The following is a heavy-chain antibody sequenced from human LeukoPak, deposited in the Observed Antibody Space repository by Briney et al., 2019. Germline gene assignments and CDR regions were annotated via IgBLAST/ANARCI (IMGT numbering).Heavy chain of an antibody. CDR1: GFTFSSYA. D-gene: IGHD3-9*01. J-gene: IGHJ4*02. CDR3: AKDSEVRYYDILTGYNY. Sequence: PGGSLRLSCAASGFTFSSYAMSWVRQAPGKGLEWVSAISGSGGSTYYADSVKGRFTISRDNSKNTLYLQMNRLRAEDTAVYYCAKDSEVRYYDILTGYNYWGQGTLVTVSS. V-gene: IGHV3-23*01. CDR2: ISGSGGST.